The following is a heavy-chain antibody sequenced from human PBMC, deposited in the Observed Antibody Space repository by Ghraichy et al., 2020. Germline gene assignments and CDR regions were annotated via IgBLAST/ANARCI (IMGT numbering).Heavy chain of an antibody. CDR3: ARGMQQLKY. V-gene: IGHV4-59*01. Sequence: SETLSLTCTVSGGSISSYYWSWIRQPPGKGLEWIGYISYSGSTHYNPSLKSRVTISVDTSKNQFSLTLSSVTAADTAVYYCARGMQQLKYWGQGTLVTVSS. D-gene: IGHD6-13*01. CDR2: ISYSGST. CDR1: GGSISSYY. J-gene: IGHJ4*02.